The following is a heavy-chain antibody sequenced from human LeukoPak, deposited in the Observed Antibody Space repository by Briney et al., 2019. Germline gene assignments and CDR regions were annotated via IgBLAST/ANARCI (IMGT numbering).Heavy chain of an antibody. Sequence: GASVKVSCKASGYTFTSYDIHWVRQATGQGLEWMGWMNPNSGKTGYARRFQGRVTMTRNTSITTAYMELSSLRSEDTAMYYCASLIQNVYYGSEGAGYFDLWGRGTLVTVSS. J-gene: IGHJ2*01. CDR3: ASLIQNVYYGSEGAGYFDL. D-gene: IGHD3-10*01. CDR1: GYTFTSYD. V-gene: IGHV1-8*01. CDR2: MNPNSGKT.